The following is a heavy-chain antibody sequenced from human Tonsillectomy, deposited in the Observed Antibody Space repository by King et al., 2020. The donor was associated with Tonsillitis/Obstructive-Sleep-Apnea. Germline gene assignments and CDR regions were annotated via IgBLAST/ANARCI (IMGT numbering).Heavy chain of an antibody. J-gene: IGHJ6*02. CDR2: INPNSGGT. V-gene: IGHV1-2*02. Sequence: VQLVQSGAEVKKPGASVKVSCKASGYIFTGNYMHWVRQAPGQGLEWMGWINPNSGGTNYAQKFQGRVTMTRDTSISTAYMELSRLRSDDTAVYYCARGMGPAAIIYYYGMDVWGQGTTVTVSS. CDR1: GYIFTGNY. CDR3: ARGMGPAAIIYYYGMDV. D-gene: IGHD2-2*01.